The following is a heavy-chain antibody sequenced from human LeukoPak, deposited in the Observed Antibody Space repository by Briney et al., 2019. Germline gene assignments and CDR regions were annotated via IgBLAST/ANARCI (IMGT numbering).Heavy chain of an antibody. CDR3: AKDKDMFIGASDY. V-gene: IGHV3-23*01. CDR1: GSTFSSDA. Sequence: PGGSLRLSCAASGSTFSSDAMTWVRQAPGKGLEWGSPITDIGDSSNYADSVKGRFTISRNNSKNTLYLQMNSLRAEDTAVYYCAKDKDMFIGASDYWGRGTLVTVSS. CDR2: ITDIGDSS. D-gene: IGHD3-10*02. J-gene: IGHJ4*02.